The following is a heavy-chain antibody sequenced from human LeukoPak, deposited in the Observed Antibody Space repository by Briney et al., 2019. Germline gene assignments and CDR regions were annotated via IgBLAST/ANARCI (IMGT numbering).Heavy chain of an antibody. J-gene: IGHJ4*02. CDR1: GGSISSSSYY. D-gene: IGHD3-22*01. Sequence: PSETLPLTCTVSGGSISSSSYYWGWIRQPPGKGLEWIGGIYYSGSTYYNPSLKSRVTISVDTSKNQFSLKLSSVTAADTAVYYCARVVVTYFDYWGQGTLVTVSS. CDR2: IYYSGST. CDR3: ARVVVTYFDY. V-gene: IGHV4-39*01.